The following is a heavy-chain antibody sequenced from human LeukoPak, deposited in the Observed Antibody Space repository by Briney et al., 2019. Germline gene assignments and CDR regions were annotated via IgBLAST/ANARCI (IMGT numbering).Heavy chain of an antibody. J-gene: IGHJ5*02. CDR1: GGSISSGDHY. Sequence: SQTLSLTCTVSGGSISSGDHYWSWICQPPGKGLEWIAYMYYSGSTYYNPSLKSRVTMSADTSKNQLSLKLSSVTAADTAVYYCARPYYYDSRIDPWGQGILVTVSS. CDR2: MYYSGST. CDR3: ARPYYYDSRIDP. V-gene: IGHV4-30-4*01. D-gene: IGHD3-22*01.